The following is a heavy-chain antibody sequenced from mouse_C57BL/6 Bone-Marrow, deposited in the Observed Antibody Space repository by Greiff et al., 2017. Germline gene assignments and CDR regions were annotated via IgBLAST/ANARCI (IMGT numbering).Heavy chain of an antibody. V-gene: IGHV14-4*01. CDR3: TYYGSSYVGWFAY. CDR2: IDPENGDT. D-gene: IGHD1-1*01. Sequence: EVQLVESGAELVRPGASVKLSCTASGFNIKDDYMHWVKQRPEQGLEWIGWIDPENGDTEYASKFQGKATITADTSSNTAYLQLSGLTSEDTAVYYCTYYGSSYVGWFAYWGQGTLVTVSA. CDR1: GFNIKDDY. J-gene: IGHJ3*01.